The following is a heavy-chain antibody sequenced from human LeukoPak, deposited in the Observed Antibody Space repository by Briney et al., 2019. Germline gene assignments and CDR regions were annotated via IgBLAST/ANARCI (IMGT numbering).Heavy chain of an antibody. V-gene: IGHV4-34*01. J-gene: IGHJ4*02. CDR2: INHSGST. Sequence: SETLSLTCAVYGGSFSGYYWSWIRQPPGKGLEWIGEINHSGSTNYNSSLKSRVTISVDTSKNQFSLKLSSVTAADTAVYYCARGPDYYDSSGYSYYFDYWGQGTLVTVSS. CDR1: GGSFSGYY. CDR3: ARGPDYYDSSGYSYYFDY. D-gene: IGHD3-22*01.